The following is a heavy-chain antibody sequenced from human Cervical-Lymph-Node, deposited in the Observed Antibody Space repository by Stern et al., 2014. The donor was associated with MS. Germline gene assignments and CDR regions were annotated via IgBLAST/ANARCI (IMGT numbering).Heavy chain of an antibody. D-gene: IGHD6-19*01. J-gene: IGHJ3*02. CDR3: ARDEGSGSPSAFDI. CDR2: IIPIFGTA. V-gene: IGHV1-69*01. Sequence: VQLAESGAEVKKPGSSVKVSCKASGGTFSSYAISWVRQAPGQGLEWMGGIIPIFGTANYAQKFQGRVTITADESTSTAYMELSSLRSEDTAVYYCARDEGSGSPSAFDIWGQGTMVTVSS. CDR1: GGTFSSYA.